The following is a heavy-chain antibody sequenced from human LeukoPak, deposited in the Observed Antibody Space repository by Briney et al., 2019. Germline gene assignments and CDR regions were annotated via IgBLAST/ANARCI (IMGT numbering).Heavy chain of an antibody. D-gene: IGHD5-18*01. V-gene: IGHV4-59*08. CDR2: IYYSGST. CDR3: ARSVDTAMASYYFDY. J-gene: IGHJ4*02. CDR1: GGSISSYY. Sequence: SETLSLTCTVSGGSISSYYWSWIRQPPGKGLEWIGYIYYSGSTNYNPSLKSRVTISVGTSKNQFSLKLSSVTAADTAVYYCARSVDTAMASYYFDYWGQGTLVTVSS.